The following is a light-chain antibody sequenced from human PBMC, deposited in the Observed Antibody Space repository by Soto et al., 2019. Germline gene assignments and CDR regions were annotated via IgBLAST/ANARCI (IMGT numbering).Light chain of an antibody. CDR2: GAS. CDR3: QQYISPPRT. V-gene: IGKV3-20*01. CDR1: QSVSSNY. J-gene: IGKJ1*01. Sequence: EIVLTQSPGTLSLSAGERATLSCRASQSVSSNYLAWYQKKPGQAPRLLIYGASSRATGIPDRFSGSASGTDFTLTISRLAPEDFAVYYCQQYISPPRTFGQGTKVDIK.